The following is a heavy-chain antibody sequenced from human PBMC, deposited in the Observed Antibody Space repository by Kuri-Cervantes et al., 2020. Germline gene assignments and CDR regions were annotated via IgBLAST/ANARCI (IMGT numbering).Heavy chain of an antibody. D-gene: IGHD3-22*01. CDR3: ATEIGYYDSGGYSTGGDY. V-gene: IGHV1-18*01. Sequence: ASVKVSCKASGYIFTNHGISWVRQAPGQGLEWMGWISVYNGNTNYAQKLQGRVTMTTETSTSTAYMELRSLRSDDTAVYYCATEIGYYDSGGYSTGGDYWGQGTLVTVSS. CDR1: GYIFTNHG. J-gene: IGHJ4*02. CDR2: ISVYNGNT.